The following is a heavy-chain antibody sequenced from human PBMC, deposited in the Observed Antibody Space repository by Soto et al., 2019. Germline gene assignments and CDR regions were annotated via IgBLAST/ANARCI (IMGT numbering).Heavy chain of an antibody. CDR3: AKGRENTMIVVVNSPKSVDY. D-gene: IGHD3-22*01. CDR2: ISGSGGST. Sequence: PVGSLRLSCAATGFTFSTYGMTWVRQAPGKGLEWVSAISGSGGSTYYADSVKGRFTISRDNSKNTLYLQMNSLRAEDTAVYYCAKGRENTMIVVVNSPKSVDYWGQGTLVTVS. J-gene: IGHJ4*02. V-gene: IGHV3-23*01. CDR1: GFTFSTYG.